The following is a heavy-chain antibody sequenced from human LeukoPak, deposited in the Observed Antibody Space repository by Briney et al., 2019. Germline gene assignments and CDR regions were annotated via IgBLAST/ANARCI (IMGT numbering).Heavy chain of an antibody. D-gene: IGHD3-10*02. Sequence: GGSLRLSCSASGFTFSAHAMNWVRQAPGKGLEWVSSSGSGSHTYYADSVKGCFTISRDNCENTLYLQMNTLRAEDTALYYCAKDVRGYNRPVDHWGQGTLVTVSS. V-gene: IGHV3-23*01. J-gene: IGHJ4*01. CDR1: GFTFSAHA. CDR2: SSGSGSHT. CDR3: AKDVRGYNRPVDH.